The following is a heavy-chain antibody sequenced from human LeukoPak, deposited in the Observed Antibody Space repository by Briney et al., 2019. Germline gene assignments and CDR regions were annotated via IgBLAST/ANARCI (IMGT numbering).Heavy chain of an antibody. CDR1: GFTFSSYG. D-gene: IGHD6-19*01. CDR3: ARDQDSSGWYGYYYYYGMDI. J-gene: IGHJ6*02. Sequence: PGGSLRLSCAASGFTFSSYGMHWVRQAPGKGLEWVAVISYDGSNKYYADSVKGRFTISRDNAKNSLYLQMNSLRAEDTAVYYCARDQDSSGWYGYYYYYGMDIWGQGTTVTVSS. CDR2: ISYDGSNK. V-gene: IGHV3-30*03.